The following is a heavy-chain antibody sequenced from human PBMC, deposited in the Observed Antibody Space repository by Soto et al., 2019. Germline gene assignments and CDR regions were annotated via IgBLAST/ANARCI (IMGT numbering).Heavy chain of an antibody. J-gene: IGHJ5*02. Sequence: QVQLQESGPGLVKPSQTLSLTCTVSGGSISSGDYYWSWIRQPPGKGLEWIGYIYYSGSTYYNPSLKSRLXXXVXXSKNQFSLKLSSVTAADTAVYYCARERPDGSRLDPWGQGTLVTVSS. V-gene: IGHV4-30-4*01. CDR1: GGSISSGDYY. CDR2: IYYSGST. D-gene: IGHD6-13*01. CDR3: ARERPDGSRLDP.